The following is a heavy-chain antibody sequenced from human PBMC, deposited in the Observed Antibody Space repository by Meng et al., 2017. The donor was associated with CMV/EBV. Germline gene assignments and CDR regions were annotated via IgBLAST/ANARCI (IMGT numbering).Heavy chain of an antibody. CDR1: GFTFSNYE. Sequence: GESLKISCTASGFTFSNYEMNWVRQAPGKGLEWVSYISPTGSTTYYADSMKCRFTISRDNAKNSLYLQMNSLREEDTAVYYCARVGRWGGYWGQGTLVTVSS. V-gene: IGHV3-48*03. D-gene: IGHD4-23*01. J-gene: IGHJ4*02. CDR2: ISPTGSTT. CDR3: ARVGRWGGY.